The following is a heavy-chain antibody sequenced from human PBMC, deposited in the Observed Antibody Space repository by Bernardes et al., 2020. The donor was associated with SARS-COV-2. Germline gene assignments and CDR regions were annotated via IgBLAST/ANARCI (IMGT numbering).Heavy chain of an antibody. D-gene: IGHD6-13*01. J-gene: IGHJ4*02. Sequence: GGSLRLSCAASGFTFSSYAMSWVRQAPGKGLEWVSAISGSGGSTYYADSVKGRFTISRDNSKNTLYLQMNSLRAEDTAVYYCAKDAYHSGSSWYPPGRGADYWGQGTLVTVSS. V-gene: IGHV3-23*01. CDR1: GFTFSSYA. CDR2: ISGSGGST. CDR3: AKDAYHSGSSWYPPGRGADY.